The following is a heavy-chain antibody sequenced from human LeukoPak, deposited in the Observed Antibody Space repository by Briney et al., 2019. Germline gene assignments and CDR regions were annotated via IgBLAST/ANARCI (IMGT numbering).Heavy chain of an antibody. CDR2: INHSGST. CDR3: ARDRTDSSGYRIDY. Sequence: SETLSLTCAVYGGSFSGYYWSWIRQPPGKGLEWIGEINHSGSTNYNPSLKSRVTISVDTSKNQFSLKLSSVTAADTAVYYCARDRTDSSGYRIDYWGQGTLVTVSS. V-gene: IGHV4-34*01. J-gene: IGHJ4*02. D-gene: IGHD3-22*01. CDR1: GGSFSGYY.